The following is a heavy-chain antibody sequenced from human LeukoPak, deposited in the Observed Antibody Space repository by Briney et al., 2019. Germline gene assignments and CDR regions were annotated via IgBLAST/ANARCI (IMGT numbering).Heavy chain of an antibody. CDR2: IYYSGST. CDR3: ARAAPGPLDAFDI. CDR1: GGSISSYY. D-gene: IGHD6-25*01. Sequence: SETLSLTCTVSGGSISSYYWSWIRQPPGKGLEWIGYIYYSGSTNYNPSLKSRVTISVDTSKNQFSLKLSSVTAADTAVYYCARAAPGPLDAFDIWGQGTMVTVSS. J-gene: IGHJ3*02. V-gene: IGHV4-59*01.